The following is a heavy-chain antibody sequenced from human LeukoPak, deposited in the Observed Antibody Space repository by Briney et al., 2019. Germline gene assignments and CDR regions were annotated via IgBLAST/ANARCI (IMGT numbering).Heavy chain of an antibody. J-gene: IGHJ4*02. Sequence: SETLSLTCSVSGDSISIYYWSWIRQPPGKGLEWIGYIDHTGSTNYNPSLNSRVTISRDTAKNHFSLKLSSVTAADTAVYYCARSPRLGRYGYGPWELPVSYFDYGGQGTLVTVSS. CDR3: ARSPRLGRYGYGPWELPVSYFDY. CDR1: GDSISIYY. D-gene: IGHD1-26*01. V-gene: IGHV4-59*08. CDR2: IDHTGST.